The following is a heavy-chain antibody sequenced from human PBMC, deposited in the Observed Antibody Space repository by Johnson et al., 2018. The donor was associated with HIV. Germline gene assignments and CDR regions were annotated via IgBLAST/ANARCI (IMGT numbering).Heavy chain of an antibody. Sequence: QVQLVESGGGLVQPGGSLRLSCAASGFTFSDYYMSWIRQAPGKGLEWVSYISSSGNTMYYADSVKGRFTISSDNAKNSLYLQMNSLRPEDTAVYYCARLPSGYSRDAFDIWGEGTMVTVS. D-gene: IGHD5-18*01. CDR2: ISSSGNTM. J-gene: IGHJ3*02. V-gene: IGHV3-11*04. CDR1: GFTFSDYY. CDR3: ARLPSGYSRDAFDI.